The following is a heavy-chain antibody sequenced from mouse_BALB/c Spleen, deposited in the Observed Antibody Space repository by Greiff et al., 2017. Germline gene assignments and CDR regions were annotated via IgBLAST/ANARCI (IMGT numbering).Heavy chain of an antibody. CDR1: GYTFTSYW. D-gene: IGHD2-3*01. J-gene: IGHJ3*01. CDR3: ARGWLGFAY. Sequence: QVQLQQSGAELAKPGASVKMSCKASGYTFTSYWMHWVKQRPGQGLEWIGYINPSTGYTEYNQKFKDKATLTADKSSSTAYMQLSSLTSEDSAVYYCARGWLGFAYWGQGTLVTVSA. V-gene: IGHV1-7*01. CDR2: INPSTGYT.